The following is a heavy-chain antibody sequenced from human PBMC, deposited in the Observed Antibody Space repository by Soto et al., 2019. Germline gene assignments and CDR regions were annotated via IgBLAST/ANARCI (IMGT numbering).Heavy chain of an antibody. D-gene: IGHD2-15*01. Sequence: ESGGGLVKPGGSLRLSCAASGFTFSSYSMNWVRQAPGKGLEWVSSISSSSSYIYYADSVKGRFTISRDNAKNSLYLQMNSLRAEDTAVYYCARAMCSGGSCYSSFAFDIWGQGTMVTVSS. V-gene: IGHV3-21*01. J-gene: IGHJ3*02. CDR2: ISSSSSYI. CDR3: ARAMCSGGSCYSSFAFDI. CDR1: GFTFSSYS.